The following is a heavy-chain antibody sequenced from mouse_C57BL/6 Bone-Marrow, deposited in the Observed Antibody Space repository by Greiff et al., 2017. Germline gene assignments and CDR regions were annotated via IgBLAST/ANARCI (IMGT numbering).Heavy chain of an antibody. D-gene: IGHD1-1*01. CDR1: GYTFTDYE. CDR2: IDPETGGP. V-gene: IGHV1-15*01. J-gene: IGHJ4*01. Sequence: QVQLQQSGAELVRPGASVTLSCKASGYTFTDYEMHWVKQTPVHGLVWIGAIDPETGGPAYNQKFKGKAILTADKSSSPAYMELRSLTSEDSAVYYGTRYYDSSYYAMDYWGQGTSVTVSS. CDR3: TRYYDSSYYAMDY.